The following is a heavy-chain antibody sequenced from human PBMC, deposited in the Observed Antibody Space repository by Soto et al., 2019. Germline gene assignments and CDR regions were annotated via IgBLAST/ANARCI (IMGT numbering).Heavy chain of an antibody. CDR1: GGSISSGGYY. D-gene: IGHD4-17*01. CDR2: IYYSGST. J-gene: IGHJ4*02. V-gene: IGHV4-31*03. CDR3: ARDYDDYPHYFDY. Sequence: QVQLQESGPGLVKPSQTLSLTCTVSGGSISSGGYYWSWIRQHPGKGLEWIGYIYYSGSTYYHPSLKSRVTISVDTSKNQFSLKLSSVTAADTAVYYCARDYDDYPHYFDYWGQGTLVTVSS.